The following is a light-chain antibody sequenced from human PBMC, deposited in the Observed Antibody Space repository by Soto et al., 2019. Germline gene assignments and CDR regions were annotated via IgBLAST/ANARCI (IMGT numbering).Light chain of an antibody. CDR2: GAS. CDR3: QQYDSSPYT. Sequence: EIVLTQSPGTLSLSPGERVTLSCRASQSVSSNYLAWYQQKPGQAPRLLIYGASSRATGIPDRFSGSGSGTDFPLTISRLEPEDFAVYYCQQYDSSPYTFGQGTKLEIK. CDR1: QSVSSNY. J-gene: IGKJ2*01. V-gene: IGKV3-20*01.